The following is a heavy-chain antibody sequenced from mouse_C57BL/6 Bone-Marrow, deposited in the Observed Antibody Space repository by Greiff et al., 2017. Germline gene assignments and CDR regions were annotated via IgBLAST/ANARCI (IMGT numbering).Heavy chain of an antibody. CDR1: GFTFSDFY. CDR2: SRNKANDYTT. Sequence: EVKVVESGGGLVQSGRSLRLSCATSGFTFSDFYMEWVRQAPGKGLEWIAASRNKANDYTTEYSASVKGRFIVSRDTSQSILYLQMNALRAEDTAIYYCARDALYYGSSSAMDYWGQGTSVTVSS. V-gene: IGHV7-1*01. J-gene: IGHJ4*01. D-gene: IGHD1-1*01. CDR3: ARDALYYGSSSAMDY.